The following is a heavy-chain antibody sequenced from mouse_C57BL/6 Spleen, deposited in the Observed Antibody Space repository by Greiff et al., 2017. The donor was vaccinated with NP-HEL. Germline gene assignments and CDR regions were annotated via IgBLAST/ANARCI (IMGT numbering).Heavy chain of an antibody. CDR1: GYTFTSYW. J-gene: IGHJ2*01. CDR3: TGGDRDGFDY. CDR2: IYPGNSDT. D-gene: IGHD1-1*01. V-gene: IGHV1-5*01. Sequence: VQLQQSGTVLARPGASVKMSCKTSGYTFTSYWMHWVKQRPGQGLEWIGAIYPGNSDTSYNQKFKGKATLTAVTSASTAYMELSSLTNEDSAVYYCTGGDRDGFDYWGQGTTLTVSS.